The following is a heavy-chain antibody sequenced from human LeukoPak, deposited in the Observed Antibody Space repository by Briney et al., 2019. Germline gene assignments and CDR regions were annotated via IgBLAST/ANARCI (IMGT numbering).Heavy chain of an antibody. V-gene: IGHV3-23*01. Sequence: GGSLRLSCAASGFTFSSYGLSWVRHAPGKGLERVSAISGSGGSTYYADSVKGRFTISRDNSKNSLYLQMNSLRAEDTAVYYCASNYYDSPGLLDYWGQGTLVTVSS. CDR1: GFTFSSYG. CDR3: ASNYYDSPGLLDY. D-gene: IGHD3-22*01. J-gene: IGHJ4*02. CDR2: ISGSGGST.